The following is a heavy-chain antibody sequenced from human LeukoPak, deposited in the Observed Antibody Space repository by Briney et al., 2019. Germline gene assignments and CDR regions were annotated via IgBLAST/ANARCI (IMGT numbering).Heavy chain of an antibody. CDR3: AKDWGELPYYFDY. J-gene: IGHJ4*02. CDR2: IYSGGST. CDR1: GFTVSSNY. Sequence: GGSLRLSCAASGFTVSSNYMSWVRQAPGKGLEWVSVIYSGGSTYYADSVKGRFTISRDNSKNALYLQMNSLRAEDTAVYYCAKDWGELPYYFDYWGQGTLVTVSS. V-gene: IGHV3-53*01. D-gene: IGHD1-26*01.